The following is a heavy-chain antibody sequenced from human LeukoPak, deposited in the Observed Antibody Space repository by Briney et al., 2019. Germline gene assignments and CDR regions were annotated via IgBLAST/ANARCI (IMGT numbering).Heavy chain of an antibody. D-gene: IGHD2-8*01. CDR3: ARVLIWSAAYFDY. J-gene: IGHJ4*02. CDR1: GYTFTSYG. CDR2: ISAYNGNT. V-gene: IGHV1-18*01. Sequence: ASVKVSCKASGYTFTSYGISWVRQAPGQGLEWMGWISAYNGNTNYAQKLQGRVTMTTDTSTSTAYTELRSLRSDDTAVYYCARVLIWSAAYFDYWGQGTLVTVSS.